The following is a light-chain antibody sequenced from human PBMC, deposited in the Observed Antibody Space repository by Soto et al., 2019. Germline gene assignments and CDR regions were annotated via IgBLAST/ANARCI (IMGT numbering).Light chain of an antibody. CDR3: QQGHNWPLT. CDR2: GAS. CDR1: QSINSE. J-gene: IGKJ2*01. Sequence: EIVMTQSPATLSLSPGERAALSCRASQSINSELAWYQQEPGQPPRLLIYGASSRATGVPARFPGSDSGSEFTLTISGLQSEDFAVYYCQQGHNWPLTFCQGTRLEI. V-gene: IGKV3-15*01.